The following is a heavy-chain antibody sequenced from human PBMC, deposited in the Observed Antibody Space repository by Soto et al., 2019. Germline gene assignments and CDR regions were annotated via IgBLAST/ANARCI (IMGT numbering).Heavy chain of an antibody. Sequence: GGSLRLSCAASGFTFSSYGMHWVRQAPGKGLEWVAVIWYDGSNKYYADSVKGRLTISRDNSKNTLYLQMNSLRAEDTAVYYCAREAHPYYYDSSGYDYWGQGTLVTVSS. CDR3: AREAHPYYYDSSGYDY. D-gene: IGHD3-22*01. CDR2: IWYDGSNK. CDR1: GFTFSSYG. V-gene: IGHV3-33*01. J-gene: IGHJ4*02.